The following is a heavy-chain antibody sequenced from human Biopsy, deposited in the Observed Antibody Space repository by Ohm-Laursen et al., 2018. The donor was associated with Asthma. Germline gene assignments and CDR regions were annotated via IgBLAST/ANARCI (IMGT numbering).Heavy chain of an antibody. CDR2: IYNDGRA. CDR1: EFSVSSSY. Sequence: GSLRLSCAASEFSVSSSYMSWVRQVPGKGLEWVSVIYNDGRAYYADSVKGRFTVSRDNSKNTLFLQMNSLRAEDTAVYYCTRTTTVTTTYAMDVWGRGTTVTVSS. J-gene: IGHJ6*02. CDR3: TRTTTVTTTYAMDV. V-gene: IGHV3-53*01. D-gene: IGHD4-17*01.